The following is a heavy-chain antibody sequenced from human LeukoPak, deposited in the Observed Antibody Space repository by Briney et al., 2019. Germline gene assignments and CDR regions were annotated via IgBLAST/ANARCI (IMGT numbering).Heavy chain of an antibody. J-gene: IGHJ4*02. CDR2: ITSSGSTI. CDR1: GFTFSAYA. CDR3: ARSSRGWTRLDY. D-gene: IGHD6-19*01. Sequence: GESLRLSCAASGFTFSAYAMSWVRQAPGKGREWVSYITSSGSTIYYADSVKGRFTISRDNAKNSLYLQMNSLRAEDTAVYYCARSSRGWTRLDYWGQGTLVTVSS. V-gene: IGHV3-11*01.